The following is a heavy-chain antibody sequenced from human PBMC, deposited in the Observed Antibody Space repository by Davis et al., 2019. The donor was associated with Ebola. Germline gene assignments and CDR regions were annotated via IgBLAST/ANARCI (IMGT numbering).Heavy chain of an antibody. Sequence: GESLKISCAASGFTFSSYWMHWVRQAPGKGLVWVSRINSDGSSTSYADSVKGRFTISRDNAKNTLYLQMNSLRAEDTAVYYCARWEKRYYGSGSYSPHYYMDVWGKGTTVTVSS. CDR3: ARWEKRYYGSGSYSPHYYMDV. CDR2: INSDGSST. V-gene: IGHV3-74*01. D-gene: IGHD3-10*01. J-gene: IGHJ6*03. CDR1: GFTFSSYW.